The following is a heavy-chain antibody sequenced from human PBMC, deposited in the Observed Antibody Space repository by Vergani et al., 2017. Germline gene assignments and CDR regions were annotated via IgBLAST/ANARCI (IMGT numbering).Heavy chain of an antibody. D-gene: IGHD4-23*01. V-gene: IGHV4-34*01. CDR2: INHSGST. J-gene: IGHJ4*02. CDR1: GGSFSGYY. Sequence: QVQLQQWGAGLLKPSETLSLTCAVYGGSFSGYYWSWIRQPPGKGLEWIGEINHSGSTNYNPSLKSRITISVDTSKNQFSLKLSSVTAADTAVYYCARGPGWYYGGNPFEYWGQGTLVTVSS. CDR3: ARGPGWYYGGNPFEY.